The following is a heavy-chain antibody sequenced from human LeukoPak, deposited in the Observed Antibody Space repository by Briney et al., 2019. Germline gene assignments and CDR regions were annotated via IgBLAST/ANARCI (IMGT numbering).Heavy chain of an antibody. V-gene: IGHV1-24*01. J-gene: IGHJ4*02. CDR2: FDPEDGET. CDR1: GYTLTELS. Sequence: ASVKVSCKVSGYTLTELSMHWVRQAPGKGLEWMGRFDPEDGETIYAQKLQGRVTMTTDTSTSTAYMELRSLRSDDTAVYYCAGDLAEDIVLIAGFCYWGQGTLVTVSS. D-gene: IGHD2-8*01. CDR3: AGDLAEDIVLIAGFCY.